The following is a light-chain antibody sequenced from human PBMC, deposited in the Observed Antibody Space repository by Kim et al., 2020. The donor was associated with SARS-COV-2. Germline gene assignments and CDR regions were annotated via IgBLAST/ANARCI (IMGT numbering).Light chain of an antibody. V-gene: IGKV1-5*03. CDR2: KAS. Sequence: ASIGDRVTITCRASQSISDWLAWYQQKPGRAPKLLIYKASRLDSGVPSRFSGSGSGTEFSLTISSLQPDDFATYYCQQYRTYPPLTFGGGTNVEIK. CDR1: QSISDW. CDR3: QQYRTYPPLT. J-gene: IGKJ4*01.